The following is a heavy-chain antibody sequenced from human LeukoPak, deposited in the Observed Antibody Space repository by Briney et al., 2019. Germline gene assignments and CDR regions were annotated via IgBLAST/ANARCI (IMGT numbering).Heavy chain of an antibody. Sequence: GASVKVSCKASGYTLVNHGITWVRQAPGQGLEWMGWITPYNDKTNYAQRFQGRLTMTTETSTNTAYMELRSLRSDDTAVYYCARSFTIFGVAGGYWGQGTLVTVSS. CDR3: ARSFTIFGVAGGY. CDR1: GYTLVNHG. CDR2: ITPYNDKT. D-gene: IGHD3-3*01. J-gene: IGHJ4*02. V-gene: IGHV1-18*01.